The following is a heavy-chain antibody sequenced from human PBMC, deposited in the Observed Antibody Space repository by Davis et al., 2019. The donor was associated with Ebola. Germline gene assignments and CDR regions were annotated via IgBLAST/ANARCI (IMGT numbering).Heavy chain of an antibody. CDR1: GFTFSSYG. CDR3: ARDRAAAGYFDL. D-gene: IGHD6-13*01. V-gene: IGHV3-33*01. Sequence: PGGSLRLSCAASGFTFSSYGMHWVRQAPGKGLEWVAVIWYDGSNKYYADSVKGRFTISRDNSKNSLYLQMNSLRAEDTAVYYCARDRAAAGYFDLWGRGTLVTVSS. J-gene: IGHJ2*01. CDR2: IWYDGSNK.